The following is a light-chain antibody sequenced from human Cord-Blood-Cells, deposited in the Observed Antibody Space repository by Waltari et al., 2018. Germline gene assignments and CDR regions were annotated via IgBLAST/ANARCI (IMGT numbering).Light chain of an antibody. V-gene: IGKV1-8*01. CDR3: QQYNNYPES. Sequence: AIRMTQSPSSFSAYTGDRVTITCRASQGISSYLAWYQQKPGQATKLLIYASSTLKSGLPSRSSGSSSRTYFILTSSWLQSEDFATYCCQQYNNYPESFGQGTKLEIK. CDR2: ASS. J-gene: IGKJ2*03. CDR1: QGISSY.